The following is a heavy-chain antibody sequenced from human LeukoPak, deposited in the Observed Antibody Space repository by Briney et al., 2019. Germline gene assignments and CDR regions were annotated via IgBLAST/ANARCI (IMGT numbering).Heavy chain of an antibody. Sequence: QPGRSLRLSCAASGFTFSSYGMHWVRQAPGKGLEWVAVIWYDGSNKYYADSVKGRFTISRDNSKNTLYPQMNSLRAEDTAVYYCASGGSSTHFDYWGQGTLVTVSS. D-gene: IGHD1-26*01. V-gene: IGHV3-33*01. CDR1: GFTFSSYG. CDR3: ASGGSSTHFDY. CDR2: IWYDGSNK. J-gene: IGHJ4*02.